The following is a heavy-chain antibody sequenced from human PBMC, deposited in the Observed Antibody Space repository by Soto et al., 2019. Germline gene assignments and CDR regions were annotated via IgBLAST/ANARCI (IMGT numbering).Heavy chain of an antibody. CDR2: INHSGST. CDR3: ARGGYYYDSSGYFDY. J-gene: IGHJ4*02. V-gene: IGHV4-34*01. Sequence: LSLTCAVYGGSFSGYYWSWIRQPPGKGLEWIGEINHSGSTNYNPSLKSRVTISVDTSKNQFSLKLSSVTAADTAVYYCARGGYYYDSSGYFDYWGQGTLVTVSS. D-gene: IGHD3-22*01. CDR1: GGSFSGYY.